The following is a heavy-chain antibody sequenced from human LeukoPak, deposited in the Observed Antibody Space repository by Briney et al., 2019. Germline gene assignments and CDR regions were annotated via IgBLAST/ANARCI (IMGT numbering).Heavy chain of an antibody. CDR2: IYTTGNT. CDR3: ARRAGDYSHPYDY. Sequence: GGSLRLSCAGSEFTFSSYSMHWVRQAPGKGLEWVSFIYTTGNTHNSDSVKGRFTISRDSSKNTLYLQMNSLRAEDTAVYYCARRAGDYSHPYDYWGQGTLVTVSS. J-gene: IGHJ4*02. D-gene: IGHD3-22*01. CDR1: EFTFSSYS. V-gene: IGHV3-53*01.